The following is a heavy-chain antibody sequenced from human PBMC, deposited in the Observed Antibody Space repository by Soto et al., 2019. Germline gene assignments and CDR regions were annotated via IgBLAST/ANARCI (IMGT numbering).Heavy chain of an antibody. Sequence: HLQLQEAGPALVKPSETLSRTCTVSGGYISSSSYYWGWIRQPPVKWLEWIGSIYYSGSTYYNPSLTSRVTISVDTSKNQFSLKLSCVTAADTAVYYCARHQSHSSSYVDPWGQGTLVTVSS. V-gene: IGHV4-39*01. J-gene: IGHJ5*02. CDR1: GGYISSSSYY. CDR3: ARHQSHSSSYVDP. D-gene: IGHD6-13*01. CDR2: IYYSGST.